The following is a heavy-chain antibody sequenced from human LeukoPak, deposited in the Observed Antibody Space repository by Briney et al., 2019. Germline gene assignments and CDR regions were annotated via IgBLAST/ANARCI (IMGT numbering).Heavy chain of an antibody. V-gene: IGHV3-9*01. CDR1: GFTFDDYA. CDR2: ISWNSGSI. CDR3: AVAGHGFDY. Sequence: GGPLRLSCAASGFTFDDYAMHWVRQAPGKGLEWVSGISWNSGSIGYADSVKGRFTISRDNAKNSLYLQMNSLRAEDTALYYCAVAGHGFDYWGQGTLVTVSS. D-gene: IGHD6-19*01. J-gene: IGHJ4*02.